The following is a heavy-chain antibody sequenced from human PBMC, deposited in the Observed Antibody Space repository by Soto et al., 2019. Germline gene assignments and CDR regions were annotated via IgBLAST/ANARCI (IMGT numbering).Heavy chain of an antibody. CDR2: IDPSDSYT. CDR3: ASLKKVAMVRGVIAYYYGMDV. J-gene: IGHJ6*02. CDR1: GYSFTSYW. D-gene: IGHD3-10*01. V-gene: IGHV5-10-1*01. Sequence: PGESLKISCKGSGYSFTSYWISWVRQMPGKGLEWMGRIDPSDSYTNYSPSFQGHVTISADKSISTAYLQWSSLKASDTAMYYCASLKKVAMVRGVIAYYYGMDVWGQGTTVTVSS.